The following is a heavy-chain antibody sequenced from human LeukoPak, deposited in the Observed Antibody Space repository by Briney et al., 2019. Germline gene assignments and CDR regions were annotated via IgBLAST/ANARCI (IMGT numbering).Heavy chain of an antibody. J-gene: IGHJ5*02. CDR1: GFTFSSYS. D-gene: IGHD4-17*01. CDR2: ISSSSSYI. Sequence: PGGSLRLSCAASGFTFSSYSMNWVRQAPGKGLEWVSSISSSSSYIYYADSVKGRFTIYRDNAKNSLYLQMNSLRAEDTAVYYCARDYPSNGDSWPYNWFDPWGQGTLVTVSS. V-gene: IGHV3-21*01. CDR3: ARDYPSNGDSWPYNWFDP.